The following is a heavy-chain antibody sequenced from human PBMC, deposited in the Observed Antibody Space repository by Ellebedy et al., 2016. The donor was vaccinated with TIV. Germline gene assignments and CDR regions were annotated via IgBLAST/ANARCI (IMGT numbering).Heavy chain of an antibody. CDR2: IYYSGST. V-gene: IGHV4-59*01. CDR1: GGSISSYY. J-gene: IGHJ4*02. D-gene: IGHD1-26*01. Sequence: MPSETLSLTCTVSGGSISSYYWSWIRQPPGKGLEWIGYIYYSGSTNYNPSLKSRVTISVDTSKNQFSLKLSSVTAADTAVYYCARVDPSGSYYPYWGQGTLVTVSS. CDR3: ARVDPSGSYYPY.